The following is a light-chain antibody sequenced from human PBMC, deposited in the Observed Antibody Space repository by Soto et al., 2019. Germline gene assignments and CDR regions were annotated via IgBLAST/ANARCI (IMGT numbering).Light chain of an antibody. CDR1: SSNIGAGYD. J-gene: IGLJ2*01. V-gene: IGLV1-40*01. Sequence: QSVLTQPPSVSGAPGQRVTISCTGSSSNIGAGYDVHWYQQLLGTAPKLLIYGNSNRPSGVPYRFSGSKSGTSASLAITGLQAEDEADYYCQSYDSSLSGYVVFGGGTKLTVL. CDR2: GNS. CDR3: QSYDSSLSGYVV.